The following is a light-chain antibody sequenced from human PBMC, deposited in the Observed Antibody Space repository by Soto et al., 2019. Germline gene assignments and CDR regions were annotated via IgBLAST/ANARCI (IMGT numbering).Light chain of an antibody. CDR2: GNS. CDR3: QSYDSSLSAPVV. V-gene: IGLV1-40*01. Sequence: QSVLTQPPSVSGAPGQRVTISCTGSSSNIGAGYDVHWYQQLRGTAPKLLIYGNSNRPSGVPDRFSGSKSGTSASLAITGLQAEDEADYYCQSYDSSLSAPVVFGGGTKLTVL. CDR1: SSNIGAGYD. J-gene: IGLJ2*01.